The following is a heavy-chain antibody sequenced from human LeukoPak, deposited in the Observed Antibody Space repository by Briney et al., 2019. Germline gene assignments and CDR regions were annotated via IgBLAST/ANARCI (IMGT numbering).Heavy chain of an antibody. CDR3: ARGGDGYNLEWFDP. D-gene: IGHD5-24*01. CDR2: IIPIFGTA. Sequence: GASVKVSCKASGGTFSSYAISWVRQAPGQGLEWMGGIIPIFGTANYAQKFRGRVTITTDESTSTAYMELSSLRSEDTAVYYCARGGDGYNLEWFDPWGQGTLVTVYS. V-gene: IGHV1-69*05. CDR1: GGTFSSYA. J-gene: IGHJ5*02.